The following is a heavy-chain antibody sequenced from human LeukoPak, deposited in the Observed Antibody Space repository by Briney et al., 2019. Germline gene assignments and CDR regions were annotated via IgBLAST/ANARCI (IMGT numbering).Heavy chain of an antibody. CDR1: GFTVSSNY. Sequence: GGSLRLSCAASGFTVSSNYMSWVRQAPGKGLEWVSFISSGDSTYYADSVKGRFTISRDKSKNTLYLQMNSLRAEDTAVYYCARDEITVTSSIDYWGQGTLVTVSS. V-gene: IGHV3-66*01. CDR3: ARDEITVTSSIDY. CDR2: ISSGDST. D-gene: IGHD4-17*01. J-gene: IGHJ4*02.